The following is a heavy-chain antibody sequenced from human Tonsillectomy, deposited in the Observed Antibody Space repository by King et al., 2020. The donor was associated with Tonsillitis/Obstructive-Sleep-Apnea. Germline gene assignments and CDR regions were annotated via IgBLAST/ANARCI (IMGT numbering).Heavy chain of an antibody. CDR3: ARLRVEYQLKANDAFDI. CDR1: GYSFTNYW. CDR2: FYPGDSDT. J-gene: IGHJ3*02. D-gene: IGHD2-2*01. V-gene: IGHV5-51*01. Sequence: VQLVQSGAEVKKPGESLKISCKGSGYSFTNYWIGWVRQMPGKGLEWMGLFYPGDSDTRYSPSFQGQVTISADKSINTAYLQWSSLKASDTAIYYCARLRVEYQLKANDAFDIWGQGTMVTVSS.